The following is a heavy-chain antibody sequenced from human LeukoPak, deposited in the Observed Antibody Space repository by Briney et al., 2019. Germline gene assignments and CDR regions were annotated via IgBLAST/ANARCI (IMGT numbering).Heavy chain of an antibody. CDR1: GYTFTTYD. V-gene: IGHV1-8*01. CDR3: ARRNKDDSNFRLVDY. D-gene: IGHD5-24*01. CDR2: MNPNSANT. Sequence: GASVTVSCKASGYTFTTYDINWVRQAPGQGPEWMGWMNPNSANTGYAQKFQGRVTMTRNTSISTAYMELSSLRSEDTAVYYCARRNKDDSNFRLVDYWGQGTLVTVSS. J-gene: IGHJ4*02.